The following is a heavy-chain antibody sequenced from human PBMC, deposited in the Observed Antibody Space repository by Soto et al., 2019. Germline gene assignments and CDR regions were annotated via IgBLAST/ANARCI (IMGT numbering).Heavy chain of an antibody. CDR2: IYYSGST. J-gene: IGHJ3*02. D-gene: IGHD3-22*01. V-gene: IGHV4-61*01. Sequence: PSETLSLTCTVSGGSVSSGSYYWSWIRQPPGKGLEWIGYIYYSGSTNYNTSLKSRVTISVDTSKNQFSLKLSSVTAADTAVYYFARRCHYYYDSSGYWNDAFDIWGQGTMVTVSS. CDR3: ARRCHYYYDSSGYWNDAFDI. CDR1: GGSVSSGSYY.